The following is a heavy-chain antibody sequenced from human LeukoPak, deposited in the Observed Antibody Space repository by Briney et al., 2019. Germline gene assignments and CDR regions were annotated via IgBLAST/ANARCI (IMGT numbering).Heavy chain of an antibody. CDR2: IIPIFGTA. CDR3: ARGMRWEQSDNWFDP. V-gene: IGHV1-69*13. Sequence: SVKVSCKASGGTFSSYAISWVLQAPGQGLEWMGGIIPIFGTANYAQKFQGRVTITADESTSTAYMELSSLRSEDTAVYYCARGMRWEQSDNWFDPWGQGTLVTVSS. D-gene: IGHD1-26*01. CDR1: GGTFSSYA. J-gene: IGHJ5*02.